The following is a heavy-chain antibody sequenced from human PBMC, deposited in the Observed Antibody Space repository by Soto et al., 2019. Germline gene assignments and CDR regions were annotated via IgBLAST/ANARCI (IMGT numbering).Heavy chain of an antibody. Sequence: TSETLSLTCAVYGGSFSGYYWSWIRQPPGKGLEWIGEINHSGSNNYNPSLKSRVTISVDTSKNQFSLKLNSVTAADTAVYYCARDPGYDILTGYFRGYVPTFDYWGQGTLVTVSS. V-gene: IGHV4-34*01. CDR1: GGSFSGYY. J-gene: IGHJ4*02. CDR2: INHSGSN. D-gene: IGHD3-9*01. CDR3: ARDPGYDILTGYFRGYVPTFDY.